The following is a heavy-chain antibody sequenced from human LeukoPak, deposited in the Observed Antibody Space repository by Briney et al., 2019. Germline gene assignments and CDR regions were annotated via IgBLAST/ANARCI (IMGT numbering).Heavy chain of an antibody. J-gene: IGHJ4*02. V-gene: IGHV4-30-4*01. CDR2: IYYSGST. CDR3: ARAGGFFSPFGY. CDR1: GGSISSGDYY. Sequence: SETLSLTCTVSGGSISSGDYYWSWIRQPPGKGLEWIGYIYYSGSTYYNPSLKSRVTISVDTSKNQFSLKLSSVTAADTAVYYCARAGGFFSPFGYWGQGTLVTVSS. D-gene: IGHD3-16*01.